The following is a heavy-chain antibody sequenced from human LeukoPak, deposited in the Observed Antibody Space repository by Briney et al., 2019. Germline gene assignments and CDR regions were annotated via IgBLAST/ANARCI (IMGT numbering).Heavy chain of an antibody. CDR2: IYYSGNT. CDR1: GGSISSYY. CDR3: ARLGYCNSTSCYGGWFDS. Sequence: SETLSLTCTVSGGSISSYYWSWIRQPPGKGLEWIGYIYYSGNTNYNPSLKSRVTISVDTSKNQFSLKLSSVTAADTAVYYCARLGYCNSTSCYGGWFDSWGQGTLVTVSS. J-gene: IGHJ5*01. V-gene: IGHV4-59*08. D-gene: IGHD2-2*01.